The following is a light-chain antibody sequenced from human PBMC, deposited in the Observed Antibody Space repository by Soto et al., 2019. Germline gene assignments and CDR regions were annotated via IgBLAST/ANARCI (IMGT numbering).Light chain of an antibody. V-gene: IGLV2-14*03. J-gene: IGLJ1*01. CDR2: DVS. CDR3: SSYATGGSYV. CDR1: SSDVGGYNA. Sequence: QSALTQPASVPGSPGQSITISCSGSSSDVGGYNAVSWYQQHPGKAPKLVIYDVSDRPSGISSRFSASKSGNTASPTISGLQAEDEADYYCSSYATGGSYVFGTGTQLTVL.